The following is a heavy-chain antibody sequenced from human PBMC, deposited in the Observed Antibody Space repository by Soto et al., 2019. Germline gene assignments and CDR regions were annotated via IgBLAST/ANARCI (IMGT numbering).Heavy chain of an antibody. CDR1: GYTLTELS. J-gene: IGHJ4*02. Sequence: ASVKVSCKVSGYTLTELSMHWVRQAPGKGLEWMGGFDPEDGETIYAQKFQGRVTMTDDTSTDTAYMELSSLRSEDTAVYYCATGGRLTIFGVVTSPIANYYFDYWGQGTLVTVSS. D-gene: IGHD3-3*01. CDR3: ATGGRLTIFGVVTSPIANYYFDY. V-gene: IGHV1-24*01. CDR2: FDPEDGET.